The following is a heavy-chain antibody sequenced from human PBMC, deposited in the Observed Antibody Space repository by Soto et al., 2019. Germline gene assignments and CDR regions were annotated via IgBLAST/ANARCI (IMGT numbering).Heavy chain of an antibody. J-gene: IGHJ5*02. CDR2: IYGSGNT. D-gene: IGHD7-27*01. V-gene: IGHV4-61*01. Sequence: SETLSLTCTVSGTSLNSGTNYWNWVRQPPGKALEWIGYIYGSGNTKYNPSLKSRVTISQDTSKNQVSLKMNSVTATDTAMYYCAGDWALYWFDPWGQGILVTVSS. CDR3: AGDWALYWFDP. CDR1: GTSLNSGTNY.